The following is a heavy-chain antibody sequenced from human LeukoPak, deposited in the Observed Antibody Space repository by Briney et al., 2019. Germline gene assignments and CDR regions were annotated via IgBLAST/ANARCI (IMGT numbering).Heavy chain of an antibody. J-gene: IGHJ3*02. D-gene: IGHD5-18*01. Sequence: ASVKVSCKASGGTFSSYAISWVRQAPGQGLEWMGRIIPILGIANYAQKFQGRVTITADKSTSTAYMELSSLRSEDTAVYYCARALGGYSYESYAFDIWGQGTMVTVSS. CDR1: GGTFSSYA. CDR2: IIPILGIA. CDR3: ARALGGYSYESYAFDI. V-gene: IGHV1-69*04.